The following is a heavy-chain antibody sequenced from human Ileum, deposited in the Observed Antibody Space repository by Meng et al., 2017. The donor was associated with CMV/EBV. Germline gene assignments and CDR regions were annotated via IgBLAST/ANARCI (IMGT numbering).Heavy chain of an antibody. CDR1: GSGFSFSSYT. Sequence: GGSLRLSCAASGSGFSFSSYTLPWVRHAPGTGLEWVSVFYSGISTTYYADSVKGRFTISRDDSKNTLYLQMNSLRPEDTAVYYCAKERVGIADSYYVYYFYYGMYVWEQGSTVTVSS. D-gene: IGHD1-26*01. V-gene: IGHV3-23*03. CDR3: AKERVGIADSYYVYYFYYGMYV. CDR2: FYSGISTT. J-gene: IGHJ6*01.